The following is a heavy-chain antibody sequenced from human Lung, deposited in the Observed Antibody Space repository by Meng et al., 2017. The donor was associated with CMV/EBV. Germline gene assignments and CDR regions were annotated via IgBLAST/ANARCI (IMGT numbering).Heavy chain of an antibody. D-gene: IGHD6-13*01. CDR2: ISYDGSNK. Sequence: SCAASGFTFSSYAMHWVRQAPGKGLEWVAVISYDGSNKYYADSVKGRFTISRDNSKNTLYLQMNSLRAEDTAVYYCARSLAGYSSSWYRYWAQGTXVTVSS. CDR1: GFTFSSYA. CDR3: ARSLAGYSSSWYRY. J-gene: IGHJ4*02. V-gene: IGHV3-30-3*01.